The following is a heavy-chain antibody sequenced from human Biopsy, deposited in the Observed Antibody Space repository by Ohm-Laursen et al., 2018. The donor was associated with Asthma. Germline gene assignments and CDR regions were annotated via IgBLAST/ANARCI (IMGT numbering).Heavy chain of an antibody. J-gene: IGHJ4*02. Sequence: RSLRLSCAASGFTFGSYGLHWVRQAPGKGLEWVADIWFDGSNKHYADSVKGRFTISRDNSKNTLYLQMNSLRAEDTALYYCGRERSYMVDYWGQGTLVTVSS. D-gene: IGHD3-10*01. CDR2: IWFDGSNK. CDR3: GRERSYMVDY. CDR1: GFTFGSYG. V-gene: IGHV3-33*01.